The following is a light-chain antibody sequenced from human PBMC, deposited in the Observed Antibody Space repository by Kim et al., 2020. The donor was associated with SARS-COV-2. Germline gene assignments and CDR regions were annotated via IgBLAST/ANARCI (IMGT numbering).Light chain of an antibody. Sequence: NFMLTQPHSVSESPGKTVTISCTRSSGSIASNYVQWYQRRPGSAPTTVIYEDNQRPSGVPDRFSGSIDSSSNSASLAISGLKTEDDADYYCQSYDSSIVVFGGGTQLTVL. CDR2: EDN. J-gene: IGLJ2*01. CDR3: QSYDSSIVV. V-gene: IGLV6-57*04. CDR1: SGSIASNY.